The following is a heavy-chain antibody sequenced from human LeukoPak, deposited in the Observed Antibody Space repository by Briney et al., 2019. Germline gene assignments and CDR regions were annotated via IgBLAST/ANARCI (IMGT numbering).Heavy chain of an antibody. CDR1: GLTFSSHW. Sequence: QPGGSLRLSCAASGLTFSSHWMHWVRQAPGKGLVWVSRITNDGSSTTYADSVKGRFTISRDYSKNTLYLQMNSLRADDTAVYYCARDSSGPAFWGQGTLVTVSS. D-gene: IGHD6-19*01. CDR3: ARDSSGPAF. CDR2: ITNDGSST. V-gene: IGHV3-74*01. J-gene: IGHJ4*02.